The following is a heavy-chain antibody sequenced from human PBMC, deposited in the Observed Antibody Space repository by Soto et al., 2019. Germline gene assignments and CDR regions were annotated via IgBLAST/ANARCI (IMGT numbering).Heavy chain of an antibody. CDR2: ISAYNGNT. CDR1: GYTFTSYG. V-gene: IGHV1-18*01. CDR3: ARVXXTTEGWFDP. D-gene: IGHD1-1*01. Sequence: QVQLVQSGAEVKKPGASVKVSCKASGYTFTSYGISWVRQAPGQGLEWMGWISAYNGNTNYAQKLQGRVTMTTDTXTSTAYMEXXXLXXDXTAVYYCARVXXTTEGWFDPWGQGTLVTVSS. J-gene: IGHJ5*02.